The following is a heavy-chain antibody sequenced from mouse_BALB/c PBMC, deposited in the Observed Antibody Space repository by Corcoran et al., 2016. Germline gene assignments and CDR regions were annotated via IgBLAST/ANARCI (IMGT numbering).Heavy chain of an antibody. CDR3: ARDYYGSWFAY. CDR2: IDPENGNT. CDR1: GFNIKDYY. J-gene: IGHJ3*01. Sequence: EVQLQQSGAELVRPGALVKLSCKASGFNIKDYYMHWVKQRPEQGLEWIGWIDPENGNTIYDPKFQGKASITADTSSNTAYLQLSSLTSEDTAVYYCARDYYGSWFAYWGQGTLVTVSA. V-gene: IGHV14-1*02. D-gene: IGHD1-2*01.